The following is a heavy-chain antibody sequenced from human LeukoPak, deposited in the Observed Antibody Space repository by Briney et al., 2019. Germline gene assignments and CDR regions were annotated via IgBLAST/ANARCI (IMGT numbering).Heavy chain of an antibody. CDR1: GYTFTSYD. Sequence: ASVKVSCKASGYTFTSYDINWVRQATGQGLEWMGWMNPNSGNTGYAQKFQGRVTITRNTSISTAYMELSSLRSEDTAVYYCAKAGVVVTRGDAFDIWGQGTMVTVSS. D-gene: IGHD2-21*02. CDR3: AKAGVVVTRGDAFDI. J-gene: IGHJ3*02. V-gene: IGHV1-8*03. CDR2: MNPNSGNT.